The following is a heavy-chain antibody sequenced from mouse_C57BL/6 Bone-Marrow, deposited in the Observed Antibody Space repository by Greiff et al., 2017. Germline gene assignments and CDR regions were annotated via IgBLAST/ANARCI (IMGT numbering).Heavy chain of an antibody. CDR3: AREVAYDVYYLAY. CDR2: IYPRSGNT. J-gene: IGHJ3*01. Sequence: QVQFQQSGAELARPGASVQLSCKASGYTFPSSGLSWVKQRTGQGLEWIGEIYPRSGNTYYNEKFKGKATLTADKSSSTAYMELRSLTSEDSAVYFCAREVAYDVYYLAYWGQGTLVTVSA. CDR1: GYTFPSSG. V-gene: IGHV1-81*01. D-gene: IGHD2-3*01.